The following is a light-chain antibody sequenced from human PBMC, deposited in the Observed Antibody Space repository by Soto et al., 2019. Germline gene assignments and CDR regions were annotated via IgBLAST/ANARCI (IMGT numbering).Light chain of an antibody. V-gene: IGLV8-61*01. Sequence: QTVVTQEPSFSVSPGGTITLPCGLSSGSVSTNNYPSWYQQTPGQAPRTLIYNTNTRSSGVPDRFSGSILGNQAALTITGAQADEECDYYCLLYVGSGIHWVFGGGTKLTVL. CDR3: LLYVGSGIHWV. CDR2: NTN. CDR1: SGSVSTNNY. J-gene: IGLJ3*02.